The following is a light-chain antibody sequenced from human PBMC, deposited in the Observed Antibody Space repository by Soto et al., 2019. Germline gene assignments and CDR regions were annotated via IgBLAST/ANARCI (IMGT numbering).Light chain of an antibody. CDR3: QQRRNWPLP. V-gene: IGKV3-11*01. CDR2: DAS. Sequence: EIVLTQSPATLSLSPGERATLSCRASQSVSSYLAWYQQKPGQAPRLLIYDASNRATGIPARFSGSGSGTDFTLTISSLEPEDFVVYYCQQRRNWPLPFGGGTKVEIK. CDR1: QSVSSY. J-gene: IGKJ4*01.